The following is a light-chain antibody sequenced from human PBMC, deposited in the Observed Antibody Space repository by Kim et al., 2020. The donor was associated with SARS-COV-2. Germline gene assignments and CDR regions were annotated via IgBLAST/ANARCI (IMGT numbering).Light chain of an antibody. CDR1: QSVSSN. Sequence: EIVMTQSPATLSVSPGERATLSCRASQSVSSNLAWYQQKPGQAPRLLIYGASTRATGIPARFSGSGSGTEFTLTISSLQSEDFAVYYCQQYNTWYSLGKGTTLEI. V-gene: IGKV3-15*01. CDR3: QQYNTWYS. CDR2: GAS. J-gene: IGKJ2*03.